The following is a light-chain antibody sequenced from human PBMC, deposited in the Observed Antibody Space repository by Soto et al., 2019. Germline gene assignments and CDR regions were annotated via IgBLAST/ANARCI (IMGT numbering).Light chain of an antibody. CDR1: QGIASY. V-gene: IGKV1-9*01. J-gene: IGKJ4*01. Sequence: IQLTQSPSSLSASVGDRVTITCRASQGIASYLAWYQQKPGKAPKLLIYAASTLQTGVPSRFSGSGSGTDFTLTISSLQPADFATYYCQQFNTYPLTFGGGTKVEIK. CDR3: QQFNTYPLT. CDR2: AAS.